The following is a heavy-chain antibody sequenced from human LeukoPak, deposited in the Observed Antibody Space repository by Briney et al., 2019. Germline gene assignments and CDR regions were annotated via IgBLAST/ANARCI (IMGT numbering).Heavy chain of an antibody. CDR2: IYYSGST. CDR3: ALSRFRGVLNWFDP. J-gene: IGHJ5*02. Sequence: SETLSFTCTVSGGSISSSSYYWGWIRQPPGKGLEWIGSIYYSGSTYYNPSLKSRVTISVDTSKNQFSLKLSSVTAADTAVYYCALSRFRGVLNWFDPWGQGTLVTVSS. CDR1: GGSISSSSYY. V-gene: IGHV4-39*01. D-gene: IGHD1-26*01.